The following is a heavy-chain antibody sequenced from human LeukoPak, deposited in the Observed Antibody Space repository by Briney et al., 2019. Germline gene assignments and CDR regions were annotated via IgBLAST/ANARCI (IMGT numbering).Heavy chain of an antibody. CDR3: ARDLRSGNWFDP. V-gene: IGHV3-11*06. Sequence: GGSLRLSCAASGSTFSDYYMSWIRQAPGKGLEWVSYISSSSSYTNYADSVKGRFTISRDNAKNSLYLQMNSLRAEDTAVYYCARDLRSGNWFDPWGQGTLVTVSS. D-gene: IGHD5/OR15-5a*01. CDR1: GSTFSDYY. J-gene: IGHJ5*02. CDR2: ISSSSSYT.